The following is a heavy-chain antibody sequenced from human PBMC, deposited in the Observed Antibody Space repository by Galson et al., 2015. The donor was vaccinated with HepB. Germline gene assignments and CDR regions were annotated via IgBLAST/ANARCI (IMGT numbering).Heavy chain of an antibody. CDR1: GGSFSGYY. CDR3: ARGLYSSGWYGFPSWFDP. D-gene: IGHD6-19*01. CDR2: INHSGST. V-gene: IGHV4-34*01. Sequence: ETLSLTCAVYGGSFSGYYWSWIRQPPGKGLEWIGEINHSGSTNYNPSLKSRVTISVDTSKNQFSLKLSSVTAADTAVYYCARGLYSSGWYGFPSWFDPWGQGTLVTVSS. J-gene: IGHJ5*02.